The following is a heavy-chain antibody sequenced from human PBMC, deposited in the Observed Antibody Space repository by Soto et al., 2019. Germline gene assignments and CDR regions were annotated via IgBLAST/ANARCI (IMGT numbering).Heavy chain of an antibody. D-gene: IGHD2-15*01. CDR3: AREGSRPYYYYGMDV. J-gene: IGHJ6*02. V-gene: IGHV1-18*01. CDR2: ISTYNGDT. Sequence: QVQLVQSGAEVKKPGASVKVSCKASGYSFTTYGIAWVRQAPGQGLEWMGWISTYNGDTDYAQNLQGRVIMTTDTSTTTAYMELRSLRSDDTAVYYCAREGSRPYYYYGMDVWSQGTTVSVSS. CDR1: GYSFTTYG.